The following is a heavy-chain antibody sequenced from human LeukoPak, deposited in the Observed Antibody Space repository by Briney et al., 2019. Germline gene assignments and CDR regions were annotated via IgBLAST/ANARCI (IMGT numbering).Heavy chain of an antibody. CDR2: IDYSGSY. CDR1: GGSISNHY. Sequence: PSETLSLTCTASGGSISNHYWTWIRQPPGKGLEWIGYIDYSGSYNYNPSLKSRITISADTSKSQFSLKLRSLTAADTAVYYCARVGALDWFDPWGQGILVTVSS. D-gene: IGHD3-10*01. CDR3: ARVGALDWFDP. V-gene: IGHV4-59*11. J-gene: IGHJ5*02.